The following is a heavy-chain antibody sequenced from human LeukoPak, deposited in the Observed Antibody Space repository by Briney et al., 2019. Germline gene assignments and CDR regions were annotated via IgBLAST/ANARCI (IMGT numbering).Heavy chain of an antibody. J-gene: IGHJ4*02. D-gene: IGHD2-8*01. V-gene: IGHV3-21*01. CDR3: ARDHVFLDY. Sequence: GGSLRLSCAAPGFTFSTYCLNWVRQAPGKGLEWVSSISSTSTYIYYADSVKGRFTISRDNAKNSLYLQMNSLRAEDTAVYYCARDHVFLDYWGQGTLVTVSS. CDR1: GFTFSTYC. CDR2: ISSTSTYI.